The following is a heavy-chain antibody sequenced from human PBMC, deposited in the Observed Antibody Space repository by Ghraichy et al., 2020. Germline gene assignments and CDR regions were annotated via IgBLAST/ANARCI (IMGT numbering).Heavy chain of an antibody. CDR3: AKDQGAFDI. V-gene: IGHV3-7*01. Sequence: GGSLRLSCAASGFTFSNYWMSWVRQAPGKGLEWVANIKQDGSEKYYVDSVKGRFTISRDNAKKSLFLQMNSLRAEDTAIYYCAKDQGAFDIWGQGTMVTVSS. CDR1: GFTFSNYW. CDR2: IKQDGSEK. J-gene: IGHJ3*02.